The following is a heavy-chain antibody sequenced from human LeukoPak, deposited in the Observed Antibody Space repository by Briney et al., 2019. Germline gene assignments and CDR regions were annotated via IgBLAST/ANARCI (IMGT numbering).Heavy chain of an antibody. D-gene: IGHD6-19*01. Sequence: SETLCLTCTVSGGSISNYFWSWIRQPPGKGLEWIGFITYSGSTDHNPSLKSRVTISVDASKNQFSLKLTSVTAADTAVYYCVRHTPSGWYQVVYWGQGTLVTVSS. J-gene: IGHJ4*02. CDR2: ITYSGST. CDR1: GGSISNYF. V-gene: IGHV4-59*01. CDR3: VRHTPSGWYQVVY.